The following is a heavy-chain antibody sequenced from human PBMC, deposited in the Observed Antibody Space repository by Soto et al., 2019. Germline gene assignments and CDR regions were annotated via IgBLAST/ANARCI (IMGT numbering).Heavy chain of an antibody. CDR3: ASFGSVPAAILGIWAIDY. D-gene: IGHD2-2*02. J-gene: IGHJ4*02. CDR1: GFTFSSYS. CDR2: FRGSGDDGTT. V-gene: IGHV3-48*04. Sequence: GGSLRLSCAASGFTFSSYSMSWVRQAPGKGLEWVSCFRGSGDDGTTYYADSVKGRFTISRDNAKNSLYLQMNSLRAEDTAVYYCASFGSVPAAILGIWAIDYWGQGTLVTVSS.